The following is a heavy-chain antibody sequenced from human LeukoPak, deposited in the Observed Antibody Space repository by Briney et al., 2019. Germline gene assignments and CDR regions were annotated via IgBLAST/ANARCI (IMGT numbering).Heavy chain of an antibody. D-gene: IGHD6-19*01. CDR2: ISSSSYI. CDR3: ASGWYLSYGY. Sequence: GGSLRLSCAASGFTFSISSMNWVPHPPGKGLEWVSSISSSSYIYYADSVKGRFTISRDNAKNSLYLQMNSLRAEDTAVYYCASGWYLSYGYWGQGTLVTVSS. CDR1: GFTFSISS. J-gene: IGHJ4*02. V-gene: IGHV3-21*01.